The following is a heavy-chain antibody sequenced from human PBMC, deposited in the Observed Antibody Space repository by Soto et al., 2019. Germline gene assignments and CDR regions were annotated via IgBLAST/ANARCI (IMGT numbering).Heavy chain of an antibody. J-gene: IGHJ5*02. CDR3: ARHTLAAAGIPFGFDP. Sequence: GESLKISCKGSGYSFTSYWIGWVRQMPGKGLEWMGIIYPGDSDTRYSPSFQGQVTISADKSISTAYLQWSSLKASDTAMYYCARHTLAAAGIPFGFDPWGQGTLVTVSS. CDR2: IYPGDSDT. V-gene: IGHV5-51*01. CDR1: GYSFTSYW. D-gene: IGHD6-13*01.